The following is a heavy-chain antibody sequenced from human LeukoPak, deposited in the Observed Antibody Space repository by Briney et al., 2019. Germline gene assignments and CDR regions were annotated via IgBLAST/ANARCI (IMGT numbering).Heavy chain of an antibody. D-gene: IGHD5-18*01. CDR2: ITGSGGST. V-gene: IGHV3-23*01. CDR1: GFTFSSYA. J-gene: IGHJ2*01. CDR3: AKDTASSWWYFDL. Sequence: GGSLRLSCAASGFTFSSYAMSWVRQAPGKGLEWVSAITGSGGSTYYADSVKGRFTISRDNSKNTVYLQMNSLRGEDTAVYYCAKDTASSWWYFDLWGRGTLVTVSS.